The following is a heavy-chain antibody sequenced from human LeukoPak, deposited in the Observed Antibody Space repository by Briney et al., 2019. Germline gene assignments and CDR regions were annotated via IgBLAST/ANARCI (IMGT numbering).Heavy chain of an antibody. V-gene: IGHV3-7*01. J-gene: IGHJ3*02. D-gene: IGHD1-26*01. CDR1: GFTFSSYW. CDR2: IKQDGSEK. CDR3: TRSGRGGAFDI. Sequence: PGGSLRLSCAASGFTFSSYWMSWVRQAPGKGLEWVANIKQDGSEKYYVDSLKGRFTISGDSAKNTLYLEMTGLRAEDTAVYYCTRSGRGGAFDIWGQGTMVTVS.